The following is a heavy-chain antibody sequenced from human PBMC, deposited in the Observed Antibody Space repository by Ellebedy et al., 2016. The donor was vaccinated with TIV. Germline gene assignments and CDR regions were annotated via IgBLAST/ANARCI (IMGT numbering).Heavy chain of an antibody. V-gene: IGHV3-74*01. CDR2: INGDGGRT. CDR1: GFTFSSYW. CDR3: VREGGQVLDHYFDH. J-gene: IGHJ4*02. D-gene: IGHD1-26*01. Sequence: PGGSLRLSCGVSGFTFSSYWMHWVRQAPGKGLVWVARINGDGGRTHYADSVKGRFTIARDNSKNTLYLQMSSLRVDETAVYYCVREGGQVLDHYFDHWGQGTLVTVSS.